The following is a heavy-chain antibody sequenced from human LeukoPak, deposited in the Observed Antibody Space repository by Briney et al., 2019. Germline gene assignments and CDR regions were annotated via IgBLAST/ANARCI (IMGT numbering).Heavy chain of an antibody. J-gene: IGHJ4*02. CDR2: INPNSGGT. V-gene: IGHV1-2*02. CDR1: GYTLTDYF. CDR3: ARGGHSGWYGPDSVDY. D-gene: IGHD6-19*01. Sequence: ASVKVSCKASGYTLTDYFMHWVRQAPGQGLEWMGWINPNSGGTNYAQKFQGRVTMTRDTSISTAYMGLNRLRSDDTAVYYCARGGHSGWYGPDSVDYWGQGTLVTVSS.